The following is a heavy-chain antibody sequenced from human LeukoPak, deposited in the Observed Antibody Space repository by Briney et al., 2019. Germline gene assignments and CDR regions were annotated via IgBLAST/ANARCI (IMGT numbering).Heavy chain of an antibody. CDR1: GGSISSYY. CDR3: ARAPESLNCSGGSCYSEYLDYYYYYGMDV. Sequence: SETLSLTCTVSGGSISSYYWSWIRQPPGKGLEWIGYIYYSGSTNYNPSLKSRVTISVDTSKNQFSLKLSSVTAADTVVYYCARAPESLNCSGGSCYSEYLDYYYYYGMDVWGQGTTVTVSS. V-gene: IGHV4-59*01. D-gene: IGHD2-15*01. J-gene: IGHJ6*02. CDR2: IYYSGST.